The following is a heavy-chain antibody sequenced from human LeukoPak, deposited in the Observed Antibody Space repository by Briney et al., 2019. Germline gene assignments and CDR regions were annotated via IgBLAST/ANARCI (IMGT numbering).Heavy chain of an antibody. D-gene: IGHD2-2*01. V-gene: IGHV4-30-2*01. CDR3: ARDIVVVPAANDYMDA. Sequence: PSQTLSLTCTVSGGSISSGGYYWSWIRQPPGKGLEWIGYIYHSGSTYYNPSLKSRVTISVDRSKNQFSLKLSSVTAADTAVYYCARDIVVVPAANDYMDAWGKGTTVTVSS. J-gene: IGHJ6*03. CDR2: IYHSGST. CDR1: GGSISSGGYY.